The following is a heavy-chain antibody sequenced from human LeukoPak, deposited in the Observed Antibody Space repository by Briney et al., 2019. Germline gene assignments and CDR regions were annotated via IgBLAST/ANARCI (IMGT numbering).Heavy chain of an antibody. D-gene: IGHD3-3*01. CDR2: INHSGGT. CDR1: GGSFSGYY. CDR3: ARYLYYDFWSGYLNWFDP. J-gene: IGHJ5*02. V-gene: IGHV4-34*01. Sequence: PSETLSLTCAVYGGSFSGYYWSWIRQPPGKGLEWIGEINHSGGTNYNPSLKSRVTISVDTSKNQFSLKLSSVTAADTAVYYCARYLYYDFWSGYLNWFDPWGQGTLVTVSS.